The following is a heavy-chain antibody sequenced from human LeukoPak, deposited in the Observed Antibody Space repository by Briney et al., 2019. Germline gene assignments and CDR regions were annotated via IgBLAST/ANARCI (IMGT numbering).Heavy chain of an antibody. CDR1: GYTFTSYG. J-gene: IGHJ4*02. D-gene: IGHD3-9*01. CDR3: ARVPPPNYDILTGYYDEYYFDY. CDR2: ISAYNGNT. Sequence: GASVKVSCKASGYTFTSYGISWVRQAPGQGLEWMGWISAYNGNTNYAQKLQGRVTMTTDTSTSTAYMGLRSLRSDDTAVYYCARVPPPNYDILTGYYDEYYFDYWGQGTLVTVSS. V-gene: IGHV1-18*01.